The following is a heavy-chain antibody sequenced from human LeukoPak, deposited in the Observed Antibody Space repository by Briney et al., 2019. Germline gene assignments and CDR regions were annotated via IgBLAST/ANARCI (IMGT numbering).Heavy chain of an antibody. Sequence: GASVKVSCKASGYIFSNYAINWVRQAPGQGLEWMGWINTNTGTPTYAQGLTGRFVFSLDTSVSTAYLQISSLKAEDTGEYFCARGYDSSGHFSDWGQGTLVTVSS. J-gene: IGHJ4*02. CDR3: ARGYDSSGHFSD. CDR2: INTNTGTP. V-gene: IGHV7-4-1*02. D-gene: IGHD3-22*01. CDR1: GYIFSNYA.